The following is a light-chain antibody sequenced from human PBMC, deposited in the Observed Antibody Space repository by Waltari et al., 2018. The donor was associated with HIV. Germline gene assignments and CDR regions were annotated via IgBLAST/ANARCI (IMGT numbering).Light chain of an antibody. CDR2: KNI. Sequence: QSVLTQPPSASGTPGQRVTISCSGSSSNIGNDNVYWYQQLPGTTPRLLTYKNIQRPSGVPDRFAGSESGTSAYLAISGLRSEDEADYYCVGWDASLSAYVFGAGTKVTVL. V-gene: IGLV1-47*01. J-gene: IGLJ1*01. CDR3: VGWDASLSAYV. CDR1: SSNIGNDN.